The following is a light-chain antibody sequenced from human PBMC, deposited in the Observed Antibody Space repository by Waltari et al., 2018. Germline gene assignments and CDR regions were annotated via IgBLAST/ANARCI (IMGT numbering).Light chain of an antibody. Sequence: QSALTQPASVSGSLGQSITTSCTGTSSAVGGSNYVSWYQQHPGKAPKLMIYEVTNRPSGVSNRFSGSKSGNTASLTIAGLQAEDEADYYCKSYTSSSTLLFGGGTKLTVL. J-gene: IGLJ2*01. V-gene: IGLV2-14*01. CDR3: KSYTSSSTLL. CDR1: SSAVGGSNY. CDR2: EVT.